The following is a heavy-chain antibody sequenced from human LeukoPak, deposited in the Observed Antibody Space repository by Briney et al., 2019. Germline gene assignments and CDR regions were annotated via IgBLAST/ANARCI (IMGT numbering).Heavy chain of an antibody. CDR1: GGSISSYY. Sequence: SETLSLTCTVSGGSISSYYWSWIRQPPGKGLEWIGYIHYSGGTSYNPSLKSRVTISVDTSKNQISLKVRSATAADTAVYYCAREMSSSRDYYYYMDVWGKGTTVTVSS. CDR2: IHYSGGT. D-gene: IGHD6-13*01. V-gene: IGHV4-59*01. CDR3: AREMSSSRDYYYYMDV. J-gene: IGHJ6*03.